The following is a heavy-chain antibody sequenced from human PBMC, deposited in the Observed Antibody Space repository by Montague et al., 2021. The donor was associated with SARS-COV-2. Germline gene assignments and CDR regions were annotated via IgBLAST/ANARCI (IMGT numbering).Heavy chain of an antibody. CDR3: ARVRITMIVVVDAFDI. V-gene: IGHV4-31*03. D-gene: IGHD3-22*01. CDR1: GGSISSGGYY. Sequence: TLSLTCTVSGGSISSGGYYWSWIRQHPGKGLEWIGYIYYSGSTYYNPSLKSRVTISVDTSKNQFSLKLNSVTAADTAVYYCARVRITMIVVVDAFDIWGQGTMVTVSS. CDR2: IYYSGST. J-gene: IGHJ3*02.